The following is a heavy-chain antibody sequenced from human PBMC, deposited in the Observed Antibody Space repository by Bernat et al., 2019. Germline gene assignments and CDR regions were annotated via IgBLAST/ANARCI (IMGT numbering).Heavy chain of an antibody. J-gene: IGHJ6*03. CDR1: GFTFRSYW. CDR2: IKQDGSEK. V-gene: IGHV3-7*03. D-gene: IGHD5-12*01. Sequence: EVQLVESGGGLIQPGGSLRLSCAASGFTFRSYWMSWVRQAPGKGLEWVGNIKQDGSEKYFLASVRGRFTIARDNAKNSLYLQMSSLRAEDTAVYYCARVHSVGYGVMDVWGEGTTVTVSS. CDR3: ARVHSVGYGVMDV.